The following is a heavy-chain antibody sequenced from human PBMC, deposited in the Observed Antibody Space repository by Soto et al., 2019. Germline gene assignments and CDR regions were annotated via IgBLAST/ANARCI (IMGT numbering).Heavy chain of an antibody. CDR1: GGSISGGDYY. Sequence: SETLSLTCTVSGGSISGGDYYWSWIRQPPGKGLEWIGYIYYSGSTSYNPSLKSRVTISVDTSKNQFSLKLSSLTAADTAVYYCARDRHHCSSTTCHRSGMDVWGQGTTVTVS. J-gene: IGHJ6*02. CDR2: IYYSGST. V-gene: IGHV4-30-4*01. CDR3: ARDRHHCSSTTCHRSGMDV. D-gene: IGHD2-2*01.